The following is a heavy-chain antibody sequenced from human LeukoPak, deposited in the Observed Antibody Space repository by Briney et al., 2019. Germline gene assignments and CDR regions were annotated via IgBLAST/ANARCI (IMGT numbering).Heavy chain of an antibody. Sequence: SETLPLTCTVSGGSISSYYWSWIRQPPGKGLEWIGYISYRGSTNHNPSLKSRVTISVDTSKNQFSLKLNSVTAADTAVYYCARGEPYYYGSGTLVDYFDYWGQGTLVTVSS. V-gene: IGHV4-59*01. CDR1: GGSISSYY. J-gene: IGHJ4*02. CDR2: ISYRGST. CDR3: ARGEPYYYGSGTLVDYFDY. D-gene: IGHD3-10*01.